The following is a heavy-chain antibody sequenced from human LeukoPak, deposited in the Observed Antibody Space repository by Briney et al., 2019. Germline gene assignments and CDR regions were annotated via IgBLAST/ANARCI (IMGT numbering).Heavy chain of an antibody. V-gene: IGHV3-30*02. Sequence: GGSLRLSCAASGFTFSGYGMHWVRQAPGKGLEWVAFIWYDGSYKYYGDSVKGRFTISRDNSKNKLYLQMNSLRVEDTAVYFCAKVAFYGGKRLDYYFYYMDGWGQGTTVTVS. D-gene: IGHD4-23*01. J-gene: IGHJ6*03. CDR3: AKVAFYGGKRLDYYFYYMDG. CDR1: GFTFSGYG. CDR2: IWYDGSYK.